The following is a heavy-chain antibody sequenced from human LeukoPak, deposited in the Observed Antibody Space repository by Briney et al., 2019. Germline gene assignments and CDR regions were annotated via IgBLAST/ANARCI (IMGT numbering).Heavy chain of an antibody. D-gene: IGHD5-12*01. CDR1: GGTFSSYA. V-gene: IGHV1-69*13. CDR2: IIPIFGTA. Sequence: ASVKVSCKASGGTFSSYAISWVRQAPGQGLEWMGGIIPIFGTANYARKFQGRVTITADESTSTAYMELSSLRSEDTAVYYCASGGLRRYYYYYGMDVWGQGTTVTVSS. J-gene: IGHJ6*02. CDR3: ASGGLRRYYYYYGMDV.